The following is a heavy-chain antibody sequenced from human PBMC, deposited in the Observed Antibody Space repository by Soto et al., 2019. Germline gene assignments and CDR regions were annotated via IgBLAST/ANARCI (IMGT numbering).Heavy chain of an antibody. CDR3: ARGAFNFVTLRWFDP. J-gene: IGHJ5*02. D-gene: IGHD3-9*01. V-gene: IGHV1-69*05. CDR1: GGTFSSYA. Sequence: SVKVSCKASGGTFSSYAISWVRQAPGQGLEWMGGIIPIFGTANYAQKFQGRVTMTRNTSIRTAYMELSSLRSEDTAIYYCARGAFNFVTLRWFDPWGQGTLVTVSS. CDR2: IIPIFGTA.